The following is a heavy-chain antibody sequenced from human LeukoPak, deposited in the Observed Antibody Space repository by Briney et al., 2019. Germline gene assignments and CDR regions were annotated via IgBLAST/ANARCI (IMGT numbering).Heavy chain of an antibody. V-gene: IGHV4-61*01. J-gene: IGHJ4*02. Sequence: LETLSLTCTVSGGSVSSGSYYWSWIRQPPGKGLEWIGYIYYSGSTNYNPSLKSRVTISVDTSKNQFSLKLSSVTAADTAVYYCARDLGSSGWATIDYWGQGTLVTVSS. CDR1: GGSVSSGSYY. CDR3: ARDLGSSGWATIDY. D-gene: IGHD6-19*01. CDR2: IYYSGST.